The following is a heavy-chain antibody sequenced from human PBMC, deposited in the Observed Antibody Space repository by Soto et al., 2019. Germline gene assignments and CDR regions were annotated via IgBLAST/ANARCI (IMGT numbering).Heavy chain of an antibody. CDR2: LNSDGNST. V-gene: IGHV3-74*01. J-gene: IGHJ4*02. Sequence: EVQLVESGGGLVQPGGSLRLSCAASGFTFSPFWMHWVRHVPGKGPAWVSRLNSDGNSTSYADSVKGRFTISRDNAKNTLYLQMNSLRAEDTAVYYCARGSNHFDYWGQGTLVTVSS. CDR1: GFTFSPFW. CDR3: ARGSNHFDY. D-gene: IGHD4-4*01.